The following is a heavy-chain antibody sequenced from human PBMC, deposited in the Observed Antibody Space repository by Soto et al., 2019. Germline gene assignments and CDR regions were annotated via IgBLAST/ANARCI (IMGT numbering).Heavy chain of an antibody. J-gene: IGHJ4*02. V-gene: IGHV3-23*01. CDR3: AGPAAFGSSGYYFD. CDR1: GFTFSSYA. Sequence: GSLRLSCAASGFTFSSYAMSWVRQAPGKGLEWVSAISGSGGSTYYADSVKGRFTISRDNSKNTLYLQMNSLRAEATAVYYCAGPAAFGSSGYYFDWGQGTLVTVSS. D-gene: IGHD3-22*01. CDR2: ISGSGGST.